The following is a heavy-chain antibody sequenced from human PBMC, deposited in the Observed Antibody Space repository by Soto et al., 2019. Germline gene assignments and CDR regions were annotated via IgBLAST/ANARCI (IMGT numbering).Heavy chain of an antibody. CDR2: IRSKAYGGTT. J-gene: IGHJ5*02. V-gene: IGHV3-49*03. D-gene: IGHD2-2*01. CDR3: TRDWGDIVVVPAAMDWFDP. CDR1: GFTFGDYA. Sequence: GGSLRLSCTASGFTFGDYAMSRFRQAPGKGLEWVGFIRSKAYGGTTEYAASVKGRFTISRDDSKSIAYLQMNSLKTEDTAVYYCTRDWGDIVVVPAAMDWFDPWGQGTLVTVSS.